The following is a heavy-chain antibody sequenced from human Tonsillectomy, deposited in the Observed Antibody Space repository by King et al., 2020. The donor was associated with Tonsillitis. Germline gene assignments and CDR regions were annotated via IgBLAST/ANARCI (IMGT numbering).Heavy chain of an antibody. D-gene: IGHD3-16*02. Sequence: VQLVESGGRLVQPGGSLRLSCAASGLTISNNHMSWVRQAPGKGLEWLSVLYRGGSTYYAHSVKGRFLLSRDISNNTLYLQMNSLRAEDTAVYYCATLSSFDYWGQGTLVTVSS. CDR2: LYRGGST. CDR3: ATLSSFDY. V-gene: IGHV3-53*01. J-gene: IGHJ4*02. CDR1: GLTISNNH.